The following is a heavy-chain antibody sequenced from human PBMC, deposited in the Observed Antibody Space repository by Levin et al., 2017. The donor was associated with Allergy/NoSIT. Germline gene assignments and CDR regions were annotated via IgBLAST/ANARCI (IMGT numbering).Heavy chain of an antibody. J-gene: IGHJ6*02. CDR3: AREGGATTIRYYYYYGMDV. CDR2: INTNTGNP. Sequence: GESLKISCKASGYTFTSYAMNWVRQAPGQGLEWMGWINTNTGNPTYAQGFTGRFVFSLDTSVSTAYLQISSLKAEDTAVYYCAREGGATTIRYYYYYGMDVWGQGTTVTVSS. V-gene: IGHV7-4-1*02. D-gene: IGHD1-26*01. CDR1: GYTFTSYA.